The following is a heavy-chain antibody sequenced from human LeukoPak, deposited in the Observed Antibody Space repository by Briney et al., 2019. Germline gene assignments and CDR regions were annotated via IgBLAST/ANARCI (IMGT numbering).Heavy chain of an antibody. J-gene: IGHJ5*02. CDR1: GYTFTSYD. CDR2: MNPNSGNT. V-gene: IGHV1-8*03. D-gene: IGHD6-6*01. Sequence: ASVKVSCKASGYTFTSYDINWVRQATGQGLEWMGWMNPNSGNTGYAQKFQGRVTITRNTSISTAYMELSSLRSEDTAVYYCARSPKGIAARRTRNRFDPWGQGTLVTVSS. CDR3: ARSPKGIAARRTRNRFDP.